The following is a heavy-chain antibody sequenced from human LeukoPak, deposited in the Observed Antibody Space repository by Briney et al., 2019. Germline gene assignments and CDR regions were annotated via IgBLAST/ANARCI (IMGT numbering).Heavy chain of an antibody. CDR1: GGSISSYY. D-gene: IGHD5-24*01. V-gene: IGHV4-59*01. CDR3: ARCGYNRPQWFDP. J-gene: IGHJ5*02. Sequence: SETLSLTCTVSGGSISSYYWSWIRQPPGKGLEWIGYIYYSGSTNYNPSLKSRVTISVDTSKNQLSLKLSSVTAADTAVYYCARCGYNRPQWFDPWGQGTLVTVSS. CDR2: IYYSGST.